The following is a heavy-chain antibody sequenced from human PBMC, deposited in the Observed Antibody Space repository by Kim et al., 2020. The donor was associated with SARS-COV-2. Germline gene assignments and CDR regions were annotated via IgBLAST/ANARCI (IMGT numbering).Heavy chain of an antibody. D-gene: IGHD3-10*01. J-gene: IGHJ5*02. V-gene: IGHV3-48*02. CDR1: GFTFSSYS. CDR3: ASYQSYYYGSGRVSWFDP. CDR2: ISSSSSTI. Sequence: GGSLRLSCAASGFTFSSYSMNWVRQAPGKGLEWVSYISSSSSTIYYADSVKGRFTISRDNAKNSLYLQMNSLRDEYTAVYYCASYQSYYYGSGRVSWFDPWGQGTLVTVSS.